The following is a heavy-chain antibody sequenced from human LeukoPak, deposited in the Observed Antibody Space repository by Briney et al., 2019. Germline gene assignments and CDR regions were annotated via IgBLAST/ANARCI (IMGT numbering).Heavy chain of an antibody. CDR3: ARDGGPNWNGNFYYMDV. D-gene: IGHD1-20*01. V-gene: IGHV3-30*04. Sequence: GGSLRLSCAASGFTFSSYAIYWVRQAPGKGLECVTFISYDGGKKDYADSVKGRFTISRDNSKTTVYLQMNSLRVEDTAVYYCARDGGPNWNGNFYYMDVWGKGTTVTVSS. J-gene: IGHJ6*03. CDR1: GFTFSSYA. CDR2: ISYDGGKK.